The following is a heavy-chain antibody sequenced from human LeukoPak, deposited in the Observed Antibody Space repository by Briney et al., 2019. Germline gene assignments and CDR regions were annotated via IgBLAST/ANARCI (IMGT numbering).Heavy chain of an antibody. CDR2: ISYSETT. V-gene: IGHV4-59*08. CDR1: GARITTYY. CDR3: ARHLGADDH. D-gene: IGHD4/OR15-4a*01. J-gene: IGHJ4*02. Sequence: SEALSLTCVVSGARITTYYWSWIRQPPGKGLEWIGYISYSETTNYNPSLKSRITISADPSKNQVSLKMTSLTAADTAIYYCARHLGADDHWGQGTLVTVSS.